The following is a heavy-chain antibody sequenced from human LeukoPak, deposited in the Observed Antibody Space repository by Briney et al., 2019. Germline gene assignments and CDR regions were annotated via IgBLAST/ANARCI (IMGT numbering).Heavy chain of an antibody. CDR1: GGTFSSYA. J-gene: IGHJ4*02. CDR2: IIPIFGTA. V-gene: IGHV1-69*06. CDR3: ARDLLGYCSGGSCYSPNYFDY. D-gene: IGHD2-15*01. Sequence: SVKVSCKASGGTFSSYAISWVRQAPGQGLEWMGRIIPIFGTANYAQKFQGRVTITADKSTSTAYMELSSLRSEDTAVYYCARDLLGYCSGGSCYSPNYFDYWGQGTLVTVSS.